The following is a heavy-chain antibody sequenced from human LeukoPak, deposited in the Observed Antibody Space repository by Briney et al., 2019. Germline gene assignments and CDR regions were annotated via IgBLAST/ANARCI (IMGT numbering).Heavy chain of an antibody. CDR3: ARSQYYDFPIDY. D-gene: IGHD3-3*01. CDR1: GGSISSSSYY. V-gene: IGHV4-39*07. CDR2: IYHSGST. J-gene: IGHJ4*02. Sequence: PSETLSLTCTVSGGSISSSSYYWGWIRQPPGKGLEWIGSIYHSGSTYYNPSLKSRVTISVDTSKNQFSLKLSSVTAADTAVYYCARSQYYDFPIDYWGQGTLVTVSS.